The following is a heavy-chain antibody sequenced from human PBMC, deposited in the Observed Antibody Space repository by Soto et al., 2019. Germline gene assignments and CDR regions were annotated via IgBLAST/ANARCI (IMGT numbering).Heavy chain of an antibody. CDR3: ARPYGDYGEGY. CDR1: GGSISSSSYY. Sequence: QLQLQESGPGLVKPSETLSLTCTVSGGSISSSSYYWGWIRQPPGKGLEWIGSIYYSGSTYYNPSLKSRVTISVDTSKNQFSLKRSSVTAADAAVYYCARPYGDYGEGYWGQGTLVTVSS. J-gene: IGHJ4*02. CDR2: IYYSGST. V-gene: IGHV4-39*01. D-gene: IGHD4-17*01.